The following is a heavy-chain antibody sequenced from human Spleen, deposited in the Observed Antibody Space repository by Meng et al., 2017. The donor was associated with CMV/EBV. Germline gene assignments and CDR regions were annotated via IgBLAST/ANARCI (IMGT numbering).Heavy chain of an antibody. D-gene: IGHD3-22*01. V-gene: IGHV3-NL1*01. Sequence: GGSLRLSCAASRFPFSSYGMHWVRQAPGKGLEWVSVIYTGAHTIKYADSVKGRFIISRDNAKNTVYLQMNSLRAEDTAVYYCAKDHHYYDRSVDAFDIWGQGTVVTVSS. CDR2: IYTGAHTI. CDR1: RFPFSSYG. J-gene: IGHJ3*02. CDR3: AKDHHYYDRSVDAFDI.